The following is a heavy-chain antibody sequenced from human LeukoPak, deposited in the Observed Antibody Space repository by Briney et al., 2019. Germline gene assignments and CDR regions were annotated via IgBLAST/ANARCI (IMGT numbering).Heavy chain of an antibody. Sequence: SQTLSLTCTVSGGSISSGGYYWSWIRQHPGKGLEWIGYIYYSGSTYYNPSLKSRVTISVDTSKNQFSLKLSSVTAADTAVYYCARERGSSNPYYYYYMDVWGKGTTVTVSS. CDR2: IYYSGST. CDR3: ARERGSSNPYYYYYMDV. V-gene: IGHV4-31*03. J-gene: IGHJ6*03. CDR1: GGSISSGGYY. D-gene: IGHD6-6*01.